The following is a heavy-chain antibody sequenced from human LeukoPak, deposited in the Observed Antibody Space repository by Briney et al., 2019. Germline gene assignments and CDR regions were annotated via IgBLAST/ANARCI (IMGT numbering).Heavy chain of an antibody. Sequence: GGSLRLSCAASGFTFSSYAMSWVRQAPGKGLEWVSAISGIVGSTYYADTVKGRFTISRENFKKTLYLPMNSLRAEDTAVYYCAKKEAYYYGSGSDYFDYWGQGTLVTVSS. V-gene: IGHV3-23*01. CDR1: GFTFSSYA. CDR2: ISGIVGST. CDR3: AKKEAYYYGSGSDYFDY. D-gene: IGHD3-10*01. J-gene: IGHJ4*02.